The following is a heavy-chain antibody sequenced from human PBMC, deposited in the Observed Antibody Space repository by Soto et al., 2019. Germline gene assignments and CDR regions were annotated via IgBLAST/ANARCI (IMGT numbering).Heavy chain of an antibody. V-gene: IGHV3-66*01. Sequence: PGGSLRLSCAASGFTVSSKYMSWVRQAPGKGLEWVSLIQSGGPTYYADSVKGRFTISRDTSENTVHLQMDSLRAEDTAVYYCARDDVFCDVGRSYGVAMDVWGQGTTLTVSS. D-gene: IGHD4-17*01. J-gene: IGHJ6*02. CDR2: IQSGGPT. CDR1: GFTVSSKY. CDR3: ARDDVFCDVGRSYGVAMDV.